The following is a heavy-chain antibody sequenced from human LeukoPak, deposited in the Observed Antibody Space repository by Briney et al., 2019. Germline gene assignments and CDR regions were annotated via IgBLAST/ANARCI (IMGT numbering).Heavy chain of an antibody. V-gene: IGHV3-21*01. J-gene: IGHJ3*02. Sequence: PGGSLRLSCAASGFTFSSYAMSWVRQAPGKGLEWVSSISSSSSYIYYADSVKGRFTISRDNAKNSLYLQMNSLRAEDTAVYYCARAAVTTMNAFDIWGQGTMVTVSS. D-gene: IGHD4-17*01. CDR3: ARAAVTTMNAFDI. CDR2: ISSSSSYI. CDR1: GFTFSSYA.